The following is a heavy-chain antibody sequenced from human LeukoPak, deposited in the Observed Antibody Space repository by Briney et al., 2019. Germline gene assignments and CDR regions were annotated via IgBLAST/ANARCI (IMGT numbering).Heavy chain of an antibody. Sequence: GGSLRLSCAASGFTFSSYGMHWVRQAPGKGLEWVAFIRYDGSNKYYADSVKGRFTISRDNSKNTLYLQMNSLRAEDTAVYYCAKDLAVAGAIAYYYMDIWGKGTTVTISS. J-gene: IGHJ6*03. CDR2: IRYDGSNK. CDR1: GFTFSSYG. D-gene: IGHD6-19*01. V-gene: IGHV3-30*02. CDR3: AKDLAVAGAIAYYYMDI.